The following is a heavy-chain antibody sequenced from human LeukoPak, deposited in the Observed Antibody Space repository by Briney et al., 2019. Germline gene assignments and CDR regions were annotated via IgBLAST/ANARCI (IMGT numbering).Heavy chain of an antibody. CDR1: GDSVSSNSAG. CDR2: TYYRSKWYN. CDR3: ARHDYGDVDAFDI. J-gene: IGHJ3*02. V-gene: IGHV6-1*01. D-gene: IGHD4-17*01. Sequence: SQTLSLTCAISGDSVSSNSAGWNWIRQSPSRGLEWLGRTYYRSKWYNDFAPSVRNRITINPDTSKNQFSLQLNSVTPEDTAVYYCARHDYGDVDAFDIWGQGTMVTVSS.